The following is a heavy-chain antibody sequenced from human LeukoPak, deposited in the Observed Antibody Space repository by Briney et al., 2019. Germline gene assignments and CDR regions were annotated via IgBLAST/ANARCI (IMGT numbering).Heavy chain of an antibody. CDR3: ARVVDTAMGGLSFDY. CDR1: GYTFTSYG. D-gene: IGHD5-18*01. J-gene: IGHJ4*02. CDR2: ISAYNGNT. Sequence: VASVKVSCKASGYTFTSYGISWVRQAPGQGLEWMGWISAYNGNTNYAQKLQGRVTMTTDTSTSTAYMELRSLRSDDTAVYYCARVVDTAMGGLSFDYWGQGTLVTVSS. V-gene: IGHV1-18*01.